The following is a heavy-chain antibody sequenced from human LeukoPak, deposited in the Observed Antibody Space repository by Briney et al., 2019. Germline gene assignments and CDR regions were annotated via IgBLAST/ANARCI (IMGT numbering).Heavy chain of an antibody. D-gene: IGHD6-13*01. J-gene: IGHJ6*03. CDR2: ISSSGSTI. V-gene: IGHV3-48*03. CDR1: GFTFSSYE. Sequence: GGSPRLSCAASGFTFSSYEMNWVRQAPGKGLEWVSYISSSGSTIYYADSVKGRFTISRDNAKNSLYLQMNSLRAEDTAVYYCARSIAVNYYMDVWGKGTTVTVSS. CDR3: ARSIAVNYYMDV.